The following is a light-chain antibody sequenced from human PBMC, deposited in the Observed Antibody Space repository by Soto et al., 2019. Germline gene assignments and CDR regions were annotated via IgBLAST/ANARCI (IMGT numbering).Light chain of an antibody. Sequence: IVLTQSPSILSLSPGERATLSCRASQSVTSTSLAWFQQKPGQAPRLLIYGASTRATGISDRFSGSGSGTDFTLTISRLEPEDFAVYYCQHYGDSPRTFGQGTKLEIK. CDR2: GAS. J-gene: IGKJ2*01. V-gene: IGKV3-20*01. CDR1: QSVTSTS. CDR3: QHYGDSPRT.